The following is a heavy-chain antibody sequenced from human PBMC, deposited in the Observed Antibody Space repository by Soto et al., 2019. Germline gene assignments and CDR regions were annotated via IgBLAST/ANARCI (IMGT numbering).Heavy chain of an antibody. Sequence: ASVKVSCKASGYTFTSYYMHWVRQAPGQGLEWMGIINPSGGSTSYAQKFQGRVTMTRDTSTSTVYMELSSLRPEDTAVYYCARQPSGGVEITIFGVVISPDYYYGMDVWGQGTTVTVSS. J-gene: IGHJ6*02. CDR1: GYTFTSYY. CDR3: ARQPSGGVEITIFGVVISPDYYYGMDV. V-gene: IGHV1-46*01. CDR2: INPSGGST. D-gene: IGHD3-3*01.